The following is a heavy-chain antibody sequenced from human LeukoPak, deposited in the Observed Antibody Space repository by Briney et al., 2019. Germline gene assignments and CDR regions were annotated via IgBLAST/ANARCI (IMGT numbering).Heavy chain of an antibody. CDR2: ISAYNGNT. D-gene: IGHD2-15*01. CDR3: ARDRDIVVVVAAGGIGVDP. J-gene: IGHJ5*02. V-gene: IGHV1-18*01. Sequence: ASVKVSCKASGYTFTSYGISWVRQAPGQGLEWMGWISAYNGNTNYAQKLQGRVTMTTDTSTSTAYMELRSLRADDTAVYYCARDRDIVVVVAAGGIGVDPWGQGTLVTVSS. CDR1: GYTFTSYG.